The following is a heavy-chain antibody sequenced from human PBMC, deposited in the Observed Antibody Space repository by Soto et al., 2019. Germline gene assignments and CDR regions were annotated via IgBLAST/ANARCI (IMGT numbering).Heavy chain of an antibody. CDR2: IDPSDSHT. CDR3: ARMVRGVIINDRFDT. V-gene: IGHV5-10-1*01. D-gene: IGHD3-10*01. Sequence: PGESLKISCKGSVYDFSTYWISWVRQTPGKGLEWMGRIDPSDSHTNYSPSFEGHVTIAVDKSINTAYLQWSRLKASDSGIYYCARMVRGVIINDRFDTWGQGTLVTVSS. CDR1: VYDFSTYW. J-gene: IGHJ5*02.